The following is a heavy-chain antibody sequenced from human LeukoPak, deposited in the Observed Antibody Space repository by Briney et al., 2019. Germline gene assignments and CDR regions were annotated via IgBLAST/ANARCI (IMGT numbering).Heavy chain of an antibody. CDR2: ISPSGSTK. CDR1: GFSFSSYE. D-gene: IGHD1-1*01. Sequence: TGGSLRLSCAASGFSFSSYEMNWVRQAPGKGLEWVSNISPSGSTKYYADSVKGRFTISRDDAKNSLYLQMNSLRAEDTALYYCARLGGNWNAPGDYWGQGTLVTVSS. CDR3: ARLGGNWNAPGDY. V-gene: IGHV3-48*03. J-gene: IGHJ4*02.